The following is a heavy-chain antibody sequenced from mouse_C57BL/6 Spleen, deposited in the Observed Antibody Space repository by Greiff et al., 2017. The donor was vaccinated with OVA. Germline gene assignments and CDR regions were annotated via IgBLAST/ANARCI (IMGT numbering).Heavy chain of an antibody. J-gene: IGHJ4*01. CDR2: IHPNSGST. V-gene: IGHV1-64*01. CDR3: ARALDSSGYPPMDY. D-gene: IGHD3-2*02. Sequence: QVQLQQPGAELVKPGASVKLSCKASGYTFTSYWMHWVKQRPGQGLEWIGMIHPNSGSTNYNEKFKSKATLTVDKSSSTAYMQLSSLTSEDSAVYYCARALDSSGYPPMDYWGQGTSVTVSS. CDR1: GYTFTSYW.